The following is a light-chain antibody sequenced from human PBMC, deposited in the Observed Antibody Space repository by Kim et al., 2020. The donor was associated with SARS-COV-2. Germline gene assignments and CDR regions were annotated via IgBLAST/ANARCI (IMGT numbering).Light chain of an antibody. CDR1: YSDVGGHNF. Sequence: QSVLTQPASVSGSPGQSITMSCTGSYSDVGGHNFVSWYQHHPGKVPKLMIYDVTRRASGVSDRFSASKSGNTASLTISGLQAEDEADYYCCSYTSSMSVVFGGGTQLTVL. V-gene: IGLV2-14*03. CDR2: DVT. J-gene: IGLJ2*01. CDR3: CSYTSSMSVV.